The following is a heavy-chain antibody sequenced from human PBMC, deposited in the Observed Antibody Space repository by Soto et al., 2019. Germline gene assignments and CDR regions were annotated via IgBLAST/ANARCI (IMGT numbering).Heavy chain of an antibody. Sequence: PGEALKISCQGSVDSLTNSFIGWVRQVPGRGLEWVGIIYPGYSDIRYRPSFQGRVTISADKSVNTAYLQWSSLRASDTAIYYCARPPGIGTLFANWGQGSPVTVSS. D-gene: IGHD6-13*01. J-gene: IGHJ4*02. CDR3: ARPPGIGTLFAN. CDR1: VDSLTNSF. CDR2: IYPGYSDI. V-gene: IGHV5-51*01.